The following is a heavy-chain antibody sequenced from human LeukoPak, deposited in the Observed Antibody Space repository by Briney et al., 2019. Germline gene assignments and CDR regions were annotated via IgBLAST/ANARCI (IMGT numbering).Heavy chain of an antibody. CDR1: GGPISSYY. D-gene: IGHD2-21*02. Sequence: PSETLSLTCTVSGGPISSYYWSWIRQTPGKGVEWIGYTHHSGNNNYNPSLKSRVTISQDMSKNRFSLRLTSVTAADTAVYYCARSGGWVTAYWYFEVWGRGILVTVSS. CDR2: THHSGNN. V-gene: IGHV4-59*01. CDR3: ARSGGWVTAYWYFEV. J-gene: IGHJ2*01.